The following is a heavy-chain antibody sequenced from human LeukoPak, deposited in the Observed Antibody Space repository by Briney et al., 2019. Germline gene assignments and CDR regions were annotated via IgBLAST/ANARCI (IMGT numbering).Heavy chain of an antibody. D-gene: IGHD2-2*02. CDR1: RFIFSNYA. CDR2: ISYHGRDQ. V-gene: IGHV3-30*04. J-gene: IGHJ4*02. Sequence: PGGSLRLSCAASRFIFSNYAMHWVRQAPGKGLNWVAVISYHGRDQFYADSVKGRFTISRDNAKSSLYLQMNSLRAEDTAVYYCAKVLSYTPGNYWGQGTLVTVSS. CDR3: AKVLSYTPGNY.